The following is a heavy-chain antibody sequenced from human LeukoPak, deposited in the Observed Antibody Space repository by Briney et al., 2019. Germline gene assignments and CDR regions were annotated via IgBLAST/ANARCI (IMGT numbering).Heavy chain of an antibody. J-gene: IGHJ5*02. CDR2: SIPVFGTS. CDR3: ARVTGGRYCSTTSCYTRGLFDP. CDR1: GGTFTSYA. Sequence: SVKVSCKASGGTFTSYAISWVRQAPGQGLEWRGGSIPVFGTSKYAQKFQGRVTITADQSTRTAYMELSSLRSEDTAVYYCARVTGGRYCSTTSCYTRGLFDPWGQGTLVTVSS. D-gene: IGHD2-2*02. V-gene: IGHV1-69*01.